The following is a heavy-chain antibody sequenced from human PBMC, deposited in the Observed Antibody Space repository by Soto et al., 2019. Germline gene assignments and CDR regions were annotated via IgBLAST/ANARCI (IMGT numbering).Heavy chain of an antibody. V-gene: IGHV3-21*02. D-gene: IGHD3-10*01. CDR3: VRGWRFVCRYGMAV. Sequence: EVQLVESGGGLVKPGGSLRLSCVGPGFIFSSYYMNWVRQAPGRGLEWVASISGGSAYIYYADSVKGRFTISRDNAKNSLYLEMNSLRVEDTAVCSCVRGWRFVCRYGMAVWGHGTTVPVSS. CDR1: GFIFSSYY. J-gene: IGHJ6*02. CDR2: ISGGSAYI.